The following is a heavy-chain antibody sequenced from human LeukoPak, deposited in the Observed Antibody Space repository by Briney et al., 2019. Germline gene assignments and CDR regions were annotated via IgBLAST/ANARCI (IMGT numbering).Heavy chain of an antibody. V-gene: IGHV4-39*07. J-gene: IGHJ4*02. CDR1: GGSISSSSYY. CDR3: ARNPPIAAFDY. CDR2: IYYSGST. D-gene: IGHD6-13*01. Sequence: TSETLSLTCTVSGGSISSSSYYWGWIRQPPGKGLEWIGSIYYSGSTYYNPSLKSRVTISVDTSKNQFSLKLSSVTAADTAVYYCARNPPIAAFDYWGQGTLVTVSS.